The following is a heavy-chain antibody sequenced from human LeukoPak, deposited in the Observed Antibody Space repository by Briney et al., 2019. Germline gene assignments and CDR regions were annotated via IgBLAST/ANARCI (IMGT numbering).Heavy chain of an antibody. V-gene: IGHV3-21*01. Sequence: GGSLRLSCAASGFPFSSYSMNWVRQAPGKGLEWVSSISSSSSYIYYADSVKGRFTISRDNAKNSLYLQMNSLRAEDTAVYYCARDLNTGYSSGWYIDYWGQRTLVTVSS. CDR2: ISSSSSYI. D-gene: IGHD6-19*01. CDR3: ARDLNTGYSSGWYIDY. J-gene: IGHJ4*02. CDR1: GFPFSSYS.